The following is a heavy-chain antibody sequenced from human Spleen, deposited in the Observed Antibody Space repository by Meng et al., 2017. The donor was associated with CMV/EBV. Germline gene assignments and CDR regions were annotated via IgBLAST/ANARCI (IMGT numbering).Heavy chain of an antibody. V-gene: IGHV3-7*01. CDR3: ARESVRRIAVVTAGYFDY. CDR1: GFTLSSYV. Sequence: GESLKISCAASGFTLSSYVMSWVRQTPGRGLEWVANIKQDGSEKYYVDSVKGRFTIFRDNAKNSVYLQMNSLRVEDTAVYYCARESVRRIAVVTAGYFDYWGQGALVTVSS. D-gene: IGHD2-21*02. CDR2: IKQDGSEK. J-gene: IGHJ4*02.